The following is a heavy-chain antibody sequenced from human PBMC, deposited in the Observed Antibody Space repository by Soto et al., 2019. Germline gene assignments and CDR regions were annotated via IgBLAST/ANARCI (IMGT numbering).Heavy chain of an antibody. Sequence: PSETLSLTCAVYGGSFSGYYWGWIRQPPGKGLEWIGSIYYSGSTYNNPSLRSRVSMSIDTSKDQFSLKLKSVTAADTALYFCARQRTSVVTQAYFDVWGPGSLVTVS. CDR3: ARQRTSVVTQAYFDV. V-gene: IGHV4-39*01. J-gene: IGHJ4*02. CDR2: IYYSGST. CDR1: GGSFSGYY. D-gene: IGHD2-21*02.